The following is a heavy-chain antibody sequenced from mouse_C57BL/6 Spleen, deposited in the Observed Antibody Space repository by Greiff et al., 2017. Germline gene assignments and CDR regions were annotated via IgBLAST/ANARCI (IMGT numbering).Heavy chain of an antibody. CDR1: GYTFTSYW. J-gene: IGHJ1*03. Sequence: VQLQQSGTELVKPGASVKLSCKASGYTFTSYWMHWVKQRPGQGLEWIGNINPSNGGTNYNEKFKSKATLTVDKSSSTAYMQRSILTSEDSAVYYCARRIYHDYDSWYFDVWGTGTTVTVSS. CDR3: ARRIYHDYDSWYFDV. D-gene: IGHD2-4*01. CDR2: INPSNGGT. V-gene: IGHV1-53*01.